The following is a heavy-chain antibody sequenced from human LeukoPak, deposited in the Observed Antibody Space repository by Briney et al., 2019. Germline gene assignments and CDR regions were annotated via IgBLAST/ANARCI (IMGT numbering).Heavy chain of an antibody. D-gene: IGHD6-13*01. Sequence: SETLSLTCTVSGGSISSSSYYWGWIRQPPGKGLEWIGSIYYSGNTYYNPSLKSRVTISVDTSKNQFSLKLSSVTAADTAVYYCARLFSSSWYRGAFDLWGQGTMVTVSS. V-gene: IGHV4-39*01. CDR3: ARLFSSSWYRGAFDL. CDR1: GGSISSSSYY. J-gene: IGHJ3*01. CDR2: IYYSGNT.